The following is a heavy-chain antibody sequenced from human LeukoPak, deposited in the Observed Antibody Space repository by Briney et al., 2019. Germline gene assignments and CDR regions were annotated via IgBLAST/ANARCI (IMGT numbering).Heavy chain of an antibody. V-gene: IGHV3-7*01. Sequence: PGGSLRLSCAASGFTISSYWMSWVRQAPGKGLEWVANIKHDGSEKNYVDSVKGRFTISRGNAKNSLYLQMNSLRAEDTAVYYCATRGSYLDYWGQGTLVTVSS. D-gene: IGHD5-12*01. CDR3: ATRGSYLDY. CDR2: IKHDGSEK. CDR1: GFTISSYW. J-gene: IGHJ4*02.